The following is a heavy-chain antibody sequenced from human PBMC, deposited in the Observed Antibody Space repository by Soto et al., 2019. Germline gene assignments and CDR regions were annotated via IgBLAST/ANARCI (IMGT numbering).Heavy chain of an antibody. J-gene: IGHJ4*02. V-gene: IGHV3-9*01. CDR3: AKAPGTTGWDRFDS. D-gene: IGHD6-19*01. CDR1: GFTFDNYA. CDR2: IHWNGGHT. Sequence: EVQLVESGGGLVQPGRSLRLSCAASGFTFDNYAMHWVRQAPGKGPELVSGIHWNGGHTGYEASVKGRFTISRDNAKNSLFLQMNRLRPEDTALYYCAKAPGTTGWDRFDSWGQGTLV.